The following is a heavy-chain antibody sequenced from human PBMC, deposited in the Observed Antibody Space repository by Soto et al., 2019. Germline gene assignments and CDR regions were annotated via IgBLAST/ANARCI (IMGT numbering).Heavy chain of an antibody. CDR2: ISGSGGIT. D-gene: IGHD2-21*01. V-gene: IGHV3-23*01. CDR1: EFTFRSYA. Sequence: EVQLLESGGGLVQPGGSLRLSCAASEFTFRSYAMSWVRQAPGKGLEWVSAISGSGGITYYADSVKGRFTISRDNSNNTLYLQMNSLRVEDTAIYYCARDPRGGDSQTQRFDCWGQGTLVTVSS. J-gene: IGHJ4*02. CDR3: ARDPRGGDSQTQRFDC.